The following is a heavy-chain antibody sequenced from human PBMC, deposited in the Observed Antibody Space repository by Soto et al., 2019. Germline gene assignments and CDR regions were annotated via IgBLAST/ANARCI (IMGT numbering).Heavy chain of an antibody. CDR2: IIPIFGTA. CDR3: ARYPPYEDTAMEGAGFDY. V-gene: IGHV1-69*06. D-gene: IGHD5-18*01. CDR1: GGTFISYA. J-gene: IGHJ4*02. Sequence: VKVSCKASGGTFISYAISWVRQAPGQGLEWMGGIIPIFGTANYAQKFQGRVTITADKSTSTAYMELSSLRSEDTAVYYCARYPPYEDTAMEGAGFDYWGQGTLVTVSS.